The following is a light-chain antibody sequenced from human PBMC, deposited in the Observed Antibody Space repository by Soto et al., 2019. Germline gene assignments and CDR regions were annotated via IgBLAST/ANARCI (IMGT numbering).Light chain of an antibody. CDR3: QQYYSYSLT. J-gene: IGKJ4*01. CDR2: KAS. Sequence: DIQMTQSPSTLSASVGDRVTITCRASQSITSCLAWYQQKPGKAPKLLIYKASSLESEVPSRFGGGGSGTEFTLTISSLQPDDFATYYCQQYYSYSLTFGGGTKVDIK. CDR1: QSITSC. V-gene: IGKV1-5*03.